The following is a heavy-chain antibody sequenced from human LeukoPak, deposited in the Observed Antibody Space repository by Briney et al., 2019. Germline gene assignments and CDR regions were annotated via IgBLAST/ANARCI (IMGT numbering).Heavy chain of an antibody. Sequence: PSETLSLTCAVYGGSFSGCYWSWIRQPPGKGLEWIGEINHSGSTNYNPSLKSRVTISVDTYKNQFSLKLSSVTAADTAVYYCARNVGIRDGFDIWGQGTMVTVSS. CDR2: INHSGST. J-gene: IGHJ3*02. CDR1: GGSFSGCY. V-gene: IGHV4-34*01. D-gene: IGHD3-10*01. CDR3: ARNVGIRDGFDI.